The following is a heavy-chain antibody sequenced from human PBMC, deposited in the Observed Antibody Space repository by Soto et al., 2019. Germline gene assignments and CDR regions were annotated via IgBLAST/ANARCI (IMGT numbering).Heavy chain of an antibody. V-gene: IGHV3-30*03. CDR3: ARDPTPLTLTEGMDV. Sequence: QVQLVESGGGVVQPGRSLRLSCAASGFTFSSYGMHWVRQAPGKGLEWVAVISYDGSNKYYADSVKGRFTISRDNSKNTLYLQMNSLRAEDTAVYYCARDPTPLTLTEGMDVWGQGTTVTVSS. CDR2: ISYDGSNK. J-gene: IGHJ6*02. D-gene: IGHD2-21*02. CDR1: GFTFSSYG.